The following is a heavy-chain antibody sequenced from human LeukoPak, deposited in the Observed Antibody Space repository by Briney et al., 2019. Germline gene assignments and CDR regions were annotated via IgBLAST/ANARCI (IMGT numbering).Heavy chain of an antibody. CDR1: GFTFNNYP. D-gene: IGHD2-2*01. CDR3: AKRSKLSCSSTSCPLDY. V-gene: IGHV3-23*01. Sequence: GGSLRLSCAASGFTFNNYPMTWVRQPPGKGLEWVSGISDSGDVTYYTDSVKGRFAVSRDNSKNTLYPQMSSLRAEDTAVYYCAKRSKLSCSSTSCPLDYWGQGTLVTVSS. J-gene: IGHJ4*02. CDR2: ISDSGDVT.